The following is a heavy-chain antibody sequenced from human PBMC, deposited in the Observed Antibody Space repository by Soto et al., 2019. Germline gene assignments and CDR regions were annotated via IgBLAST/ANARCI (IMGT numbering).Heavy chain of an antibody. Sequence: EVQLVESGGGLVQPGGSLRLSCAASGFTVSSNYMSWVRQAPGKGLEWVSVIYSGGSTYYADSVKGRFTISRHNPXXXXXXXXXXXXXXXXXXXYCARVSSSAAMFRYYYYYMDVWGKGTTVTVSS. D-gene: IGHD2-2*01. CDR2: IYSGGST. V-gene: IGHV3-53*04. CDR3: ARVSSSAAMFRYYYYYMDV. J-gene: IGHJ6*03. CDR1: GFTVSSNY.